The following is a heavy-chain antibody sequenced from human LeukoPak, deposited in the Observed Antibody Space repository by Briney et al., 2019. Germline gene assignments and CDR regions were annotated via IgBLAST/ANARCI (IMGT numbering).Heavy chain of an antibody. D-gene: IGHD4-23*01. J-gene: IGHJ4*02. Sequence: TSETLSLTCTGSGGSISSYYWSWIGQPPGKGLEWIGYIYYSGSTNYNPSLKSRVTMSVDTSKNQFSLKLSSVTAADTAVYYCARQYGGNANFDYWGQGTLVTVSS. CDR1: GGSISSYY. V-gene: IGHV4-59*08. CDR3: ARQYGGNANFDY. CDR2: IYYSGST.